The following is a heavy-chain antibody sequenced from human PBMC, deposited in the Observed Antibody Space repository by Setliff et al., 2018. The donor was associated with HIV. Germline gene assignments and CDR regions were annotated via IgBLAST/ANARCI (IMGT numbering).Heavy chain of an antibody. CDR2: IGQDGSEK. V-gene: IGHV3-7*01. CDR3: ARGYYGSDLQNAMDV. Sequence: GGSLRLSCAASGFTFSTYAMGWVRQAPGKGLEWVANIGQDGSEKNYVDSVKGRFTISRDNAKNSLYLQMNSLRGEDTAVYYCARGYYGSDLQNAMDVWGQGTTVTVSS. D-gene: IGHD3-10*01. CDR1: GFTFSTYA. J-gene: IGHJ6*02.